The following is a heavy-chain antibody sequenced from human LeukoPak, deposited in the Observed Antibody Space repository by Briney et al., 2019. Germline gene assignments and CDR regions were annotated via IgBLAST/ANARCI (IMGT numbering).Heavy chain of an antibody. V-gene: IGHV3-23*01. J-gene: IGHJ4*02. CDR2: IIGTGGAT. CDR3: ARRFLEWYSHFDY. Sequence: GGSLRLSCAASGFTFSNYAMNWVRQAPGKELEWVSSIIGTGGATYYADSVKGRFTIFRDNSKNTLYLQVNSLRAEDTAIYYCARRFLEWYSHFDYWGQGTLVTVSS. D-gene: IGHD3-3*01. CDR1: GFTFSNYA.